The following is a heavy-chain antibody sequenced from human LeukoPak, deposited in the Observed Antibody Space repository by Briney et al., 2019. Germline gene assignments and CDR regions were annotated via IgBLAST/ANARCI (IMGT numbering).Heavy chain of an antibody. CDR2: IIPIFGTA. V-gene: IGHV1-69*13. J-gene: IGHJ4*02. Sequence: SVKVSCKASGGTFSSYAISWVRQAPGQGLEWMGGIIPIFGTANYAQKFQGRVTITVDESTSTAYMELSSLRSEDTAVYYCASEVVVVPAAIGFSFDYWGQGTLVTVSS. CDR3: ASEVVVVPAAIGFSFDY. D-gene: IGHD2-2*01. CDR1: GGTFSSYA.